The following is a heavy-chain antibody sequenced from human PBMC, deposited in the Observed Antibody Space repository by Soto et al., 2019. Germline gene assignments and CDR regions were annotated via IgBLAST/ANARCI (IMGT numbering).Heavy chain of an antibody. CDR2: VNPNNGDT. V-gene: IGHV1-8*01. J-gene: IGHJ4*02. CDR1: GYTFSNYH. Sequence: QVQLVQSGAELKKPGASVKVSCKASGYTFSNYHMNWVRRATGQGPEWIGWVNPNNGDTGYAQKFQGRVTLTTDISTTTAYMELTSLRSEDTAIYYCAKVSRKGSAIDFDYWGQGTVIIVSS. D-gene: IGHD3-10*01. CDR3: AKVSRKGSAIDFDY.